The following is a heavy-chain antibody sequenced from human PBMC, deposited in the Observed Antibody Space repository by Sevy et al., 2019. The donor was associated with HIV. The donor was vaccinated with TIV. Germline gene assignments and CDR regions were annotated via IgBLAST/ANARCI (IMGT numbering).Heavy chain of an antibody. CDR1: GYTFTSYG. V-gene: IGHV1-18*01. D-gene: IGHD5-12*01. Sequence: ASVKVSCKASGYTFTSYGISWVRQAPGQGLEWMGWISAYNGNTNYAQKLQGRVTMTTDTSTSTAYMELRSLRSDDTAVYYCARDQVEWLRLMDDYGMDVWGQGTTVTVSS. CDR3: ARDQVEWLRLMDDYGMDV. CDR2: ISAYNGNT. J-gene: IGHJ6*02.